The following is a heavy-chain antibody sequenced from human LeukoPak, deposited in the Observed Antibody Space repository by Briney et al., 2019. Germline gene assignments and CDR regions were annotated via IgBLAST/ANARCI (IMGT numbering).Heavy chain of an antibody. CDR3: ARDYYDSSGYWAPGAFDI. CDR2: INPNSGGT. CDR1: GYTFTGYY. D-gene: IGHD3-22*01. J-gene: IGHJ6*04. V-gene: IGHV1-2*02. Sequence: ASVKVSCKASGYTFTGYYMHWVRQAPGQGLEWMGWINPNSGGTNYAQKFQGRVTMTRDTSISTAYMELSRLRSDDTAVYYCARDYYDSSGYWAPGAFDIWGKGTTVTISS.